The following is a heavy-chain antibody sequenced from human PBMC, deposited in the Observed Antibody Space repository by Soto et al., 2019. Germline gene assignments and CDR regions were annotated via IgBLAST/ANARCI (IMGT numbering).Heavy chain of an antibody. Sequence: SETLSLTCTVSGGSISSYYWSWIRQPPGKGLEWIGYIYYSGSTNYNPSLNSQVTISVATSKNPFSLKLSPVTAADTAVYYCARLAYCSSTSCPDAFDIWGQGTMVTVSS. CDR1: GGSISSYY. J-gene: IGHJ3*02. V-gene: IGHV4-59*08. CDR3: ARLAYCSSTSCPDAFDI. D-gene: IGHD2-2*01. CDR2: IYYSGST.